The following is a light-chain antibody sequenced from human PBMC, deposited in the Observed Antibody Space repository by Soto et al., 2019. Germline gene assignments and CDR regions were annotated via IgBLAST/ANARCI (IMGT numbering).Light chain of an antibody. CDR3: QQYNNWPPWT. CDR1: QSISSD. V-gene: IGKV3-15*01. Sequence: EIVMTQSPATLSVSPGERATLSCRARQSISSDLAWYQQRPGQAPRLLIYGASTRAIGIPARFSGSGSGTEFTLTISSLQSEDFAVYYCQQYNNWPPWTFGQGTKVDIK. CDR2: GAS. J-gene: IGKJ1*01.